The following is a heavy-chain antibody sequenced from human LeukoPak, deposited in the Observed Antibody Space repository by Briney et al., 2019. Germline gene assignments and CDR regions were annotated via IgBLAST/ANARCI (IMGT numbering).Heavy chain of an antibody. D-gene: IGHD1-26*01. J-gene: IGHJ4*02. Sequence: GSLRLSCAASGFTVSSNYMRWVRQAPGKGLEGVSAISGSGGSTYYADSVKGRFTISRDNSKNTLYLQMNSLRAEDTAVYYCAKDDWELLWIGNYWGQGTLVTVSS. CDR3: AKDDWELLWIGNY. CDR1: GFTVSSNY. CDR2: ISGSGGST. V-gene: IGHV3-23*01.